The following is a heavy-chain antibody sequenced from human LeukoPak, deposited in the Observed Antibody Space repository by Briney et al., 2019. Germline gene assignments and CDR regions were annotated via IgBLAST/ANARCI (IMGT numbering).Heavy chain of an antibody. D-gene: IGHD2-21*02. J-gene: IGHJ4*02. CDR2: ISSSGSTI. V-gene: IGHV3-11*04. Sequence: PGGSLRLSCAASGFTFSDYYMSWIRQAPGKGLEWVSYISSSGSTIYYADSVKGRFTISRDNAKNSLYLQMNSLRAEDTAVYYCARHGTTLASCGGDCYYFDYWGQGTLVTVSS. CDR1: GFTFSDYY. CDR3: ARHGTTLASCGGDCYYFDY.